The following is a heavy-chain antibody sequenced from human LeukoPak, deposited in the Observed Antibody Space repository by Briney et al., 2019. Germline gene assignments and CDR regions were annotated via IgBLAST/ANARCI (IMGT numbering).Heavy chain of an antibody. V-gene: IGHV3-21*01. D-gene: IGHD6-19*01. Sequence: GGSLRLSCAASGFTFRSYEMNWVRQAPGKGLEWVSCISSSSSYIYYADSLKGRFTVSRDNAKNSLYLQMNSLRAEDTAVYYCARDKYNSGGDGDFDYWGQGTLVTVSS. CDR2: ISSSSSYI. CDR3: ARDKYNSGGDGDFDY. J-gene: IGHJ4*02. CDR1: GFTFRSYE.